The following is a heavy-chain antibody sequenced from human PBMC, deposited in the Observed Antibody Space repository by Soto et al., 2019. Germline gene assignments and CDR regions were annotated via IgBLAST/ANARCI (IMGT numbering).Heavy chain of an antibody. V-gene: IGHV4-31*03. Sequence: SLSLTGTVSGGSISSGGYYWSWILQHPGKGLEWIGYIYYSGSTYYNPSLKSRVTISVDTSKNQFSLRLSSVTAADTAVYYCARSGYGSSDFDHWGQGTLVTVSS. CDR1: GGSISSGGYY. CDR2: IYYSGST. J-gene: IGHJ4*01. D-gene: IGHD6-13*01. CDR3: ARSGYGSSDFDH.